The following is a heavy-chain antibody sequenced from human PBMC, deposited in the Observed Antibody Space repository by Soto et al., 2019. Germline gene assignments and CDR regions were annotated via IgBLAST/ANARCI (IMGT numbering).Heavy chain of an antibody. D-gene: IGHD2-21*02. Sequence: GGSLRLSCAASGFTFSSYYMNWVRQAPGKGLEWVSHISSSSRTIYYADSVKGRFTISRDNGNNSLYLQMNSLRDEDTAVYYCARGGDVWVGQYYFDYWGQGTLVTVSS. CDR1: GFTFSSYY. V-gene: IGHV3-48*02. J-gene: IGHJ4*02. CDR2: ISSSSRTI. CDR3: ARGGDVWVGQYYFDY.